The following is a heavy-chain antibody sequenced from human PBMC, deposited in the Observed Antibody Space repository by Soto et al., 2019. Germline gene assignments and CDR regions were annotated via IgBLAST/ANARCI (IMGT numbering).Heavy chain of an antibody. J-gene: IGHJ5*02. D-gene: IGHD1-26*01. CDR2: IKQDGSET. Sequence: LSLTCAASGFTFSSYWMSWVRQAPGKGLEWVANIKQDGSETYYVDSVKGRFTISRDNAKNSLYLQMKSLRAEDTAVYYCARDYASGSYNGFDPWGQGTLVTVSS. CDR1: GFTFSSYW. V-gene: IGHV3-7*01. CDR3: ARDYASGSYNGFDP.